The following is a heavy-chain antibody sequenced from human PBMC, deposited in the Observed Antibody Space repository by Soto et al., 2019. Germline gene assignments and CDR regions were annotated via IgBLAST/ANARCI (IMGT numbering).Heavy chain of an antibody. D-gene: IGHD2-15*01. CDR3: ATGGCSYVGD. CDR2: IYYSGST. J-gene: IGHJ1*01. V-gene: IGHV4-59*08. CDR1: GGSISVYY. Sequence: QVQLQESGPVLVNPSETLSLTFSVSGGSISVYYCSWIRQPPGKGLEWIVWIYYSGSTNYNPTLTSRATKSVVTVTNQFAPNLSSATAALTAVYYCATGGCSYVGDWAQGDLVSVSS.